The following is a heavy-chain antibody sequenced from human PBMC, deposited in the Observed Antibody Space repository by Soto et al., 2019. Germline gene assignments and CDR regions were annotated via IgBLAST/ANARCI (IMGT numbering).Heavy chain of an antibody. D-gene: IGHD2-2*01. Sequence: PGGSLRLSCAASGFIFSSHGMHWVRQAPGKGLEWAGVIWYEGSNKYYADSVKGRLTTSRDNSKTTLYLQMNSLRAEDTAVYYCARDPLYCSSTSCQYGMDVWGQGTTVTVSS. CDR2: IWYEGSNK. CDR1: GFIFSSHG. CDR3: ARDPLYCSSTSCQYGMDV. J-gene: IGHJ6*02. V-gene: IGHV3-33*01.